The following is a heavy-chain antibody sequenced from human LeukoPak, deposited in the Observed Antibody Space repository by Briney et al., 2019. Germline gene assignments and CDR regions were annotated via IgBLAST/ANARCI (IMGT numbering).Heavy chain of an antibody. J-gene: IGHJ3*01. V-gene: IGHV3-53*04. CDR1: GISVSNDY. CDR3: ARDRRGEKDFDV. CDR2: IYADGYT. Sequence: PGGSLRLSRAASGISVSNDYMSWVRQAPGKGLEGVSAIYADGYTRDAASVKGRFSISRHNSKNTVYLQMDNLRPEDTAVYYCARDRRGEKDFDVWGPGTMVTVSS.